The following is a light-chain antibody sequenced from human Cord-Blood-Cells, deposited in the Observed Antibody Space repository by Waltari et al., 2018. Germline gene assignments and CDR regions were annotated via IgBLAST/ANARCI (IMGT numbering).Light chain of an antibody. CDR3: QSYDSSLSGSVV. Sequence: QSVLTQPPSVSGAPGQRVTISCTGSSSNIGAGYDVHWYQQLPGTAPKLLIYGNSSRPSGSPDRFSGSKSGTSASLAITGLQAEDEADYYCQSYDSSLSGSVVFGGGTKLTVL. CDR1: SSNIGAGYD. J-gene: IGLJ2*01. CDR2: GNS. V-gene: IGLV1-40*01.